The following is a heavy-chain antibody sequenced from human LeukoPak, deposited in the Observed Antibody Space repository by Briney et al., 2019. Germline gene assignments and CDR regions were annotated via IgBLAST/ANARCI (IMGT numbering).Heavy chain of an antibody. Sequence: GGSLRLSCAASGYSLRVYYMSWIRRAPGKGLEWISYISSSAGTIHYVDSVKGRFTISRDNAKNSLYLQMDSLRVEHTAVYYCATSVTRRRLDWFIDLWGRGTLVSVSS. CDR3: ATSVTRRRLDWFIDL. V-gene: IGHV3-11*04. D-gene: IGHD4-17*01. CDR1: GYSLRVYY. J-gene: IGHJ2*01. CDR2: ISSSAGTI.